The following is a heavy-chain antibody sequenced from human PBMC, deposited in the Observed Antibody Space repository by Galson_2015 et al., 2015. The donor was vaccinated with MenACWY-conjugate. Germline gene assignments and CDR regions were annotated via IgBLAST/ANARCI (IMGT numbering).Heavy chain of an antibody. CDR2: IKQDGSEK. Sequence: SLILSCAASGFTFSSYWMSWVRQAPGKGLEWVANIKQDGSEKYYADSVKGRFTISRDNAKNSLYLQMNSLRDEDTAVYYCARDYGDYVGYYGMDVWCQGTTVTVSS. J-gene: IGHJ6*02. D-gene: IGHD4-17*01. CDR1: GFTFSSYW. V-gene: IGHV3-7*01. CDR3: ARDYGDYVGYYGMDV.